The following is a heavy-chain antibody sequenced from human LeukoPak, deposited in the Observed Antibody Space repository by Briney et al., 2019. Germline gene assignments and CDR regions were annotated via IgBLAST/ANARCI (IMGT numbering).Heavy chain of an antibody. CDR1: GASIRPYY. D-gene: IGHD1/OR15-1a*01. V-gene: IGHV4-59*08. CDR3: ARHGPANSFDY. J-gene: IGHJ4*02. Sequence: SDTLSLTCSVSGASIRPYYWSWLRQPPGKGLEWIGFMYYSGTRNYNPSLSSRITISVDTSKNQFSLHLTSVTAADTAVYYCARHGPANSFDYWGRGNLVTVSS. CDR2: MYYSGTR.